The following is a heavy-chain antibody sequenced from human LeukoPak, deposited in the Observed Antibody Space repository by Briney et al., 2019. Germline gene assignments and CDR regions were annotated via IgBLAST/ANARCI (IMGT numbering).Heavy chain of an antibody. J-gene: IGHJ6*03. V-gene: IGHV4-34*01. CDR1: GGSFSGYY. CDR3: ARVWSNYYYYYMDV. CDR2: INHSGST. Sequence: PSETLSLTCAVYGGSFSGYYWSWIRQPPGKGLECIGEINHSGSTNYNPPLKSRVTISVDTSKNQFSLKLSSVTAADTAVYYCARVWSNYYYYYMDVWGKGTTVTVSS. D-gene: IGHD3-3*01.